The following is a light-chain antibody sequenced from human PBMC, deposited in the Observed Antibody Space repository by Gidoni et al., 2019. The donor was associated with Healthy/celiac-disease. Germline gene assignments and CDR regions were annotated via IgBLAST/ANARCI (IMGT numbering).Light chain of an antibody. Sequence: QSVLTQPPSASGTPGQRVTISCSGSSSNIGSNYVYWYQQLPGTAPKLLIYRNNQRPSGVPDRFSGSESGTSASLAISGLRSEDEADYYCAAWDDSLSVVVFGGGTKLTAL. J-gene: IGLJ2*01. CDR3: AAWDDSLSVVV. CDR1: SSNIGSNY. CDR2: RNN. V-gene: IGLV1-47*01.